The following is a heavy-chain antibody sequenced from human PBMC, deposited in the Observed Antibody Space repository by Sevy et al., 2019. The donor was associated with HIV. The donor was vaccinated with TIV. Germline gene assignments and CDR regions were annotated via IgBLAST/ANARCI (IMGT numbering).Heavy chain of an antibody. CDR2: ISGSGGST. V-gene: IGHV3-23*01. D-gene: IGHD3-10*01. J-gene: IGHJ4*02. Sequence: GGSLRLSCAASGFTFSSYAMSWVRQAPGKGLEWVSAISGSGGSTYYADSVKGRFTISRDNSKNTLYLQMNSLRAEDTAVYYCAKAGDYYGSGSPDPRRYFDYWGQGTLVTVSS. CDR3: AKAGDYYGSGSPDPRRYFDY. CDR1: GFTFSSYA.